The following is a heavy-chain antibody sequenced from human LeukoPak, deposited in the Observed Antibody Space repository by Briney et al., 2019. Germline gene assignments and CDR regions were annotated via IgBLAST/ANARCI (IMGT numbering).Heavy chain of an antibody. Sequence: SVKVSCKASGGTSSSYTISWVRQAPGQGLEWMGRIIPILGIANYAQKFQGRVTITADKSTSTAYMELSSLRSEDTVVYYCARVKGYYYYYMDVWGKGTTVTVSS. CDR2: IIPILGIA. CDR3: ARVKGYYYYYMDV. V-gene: IGHV1-69*02. J-gene: IGHJ6*03. CDR1: GGTSSSYT.